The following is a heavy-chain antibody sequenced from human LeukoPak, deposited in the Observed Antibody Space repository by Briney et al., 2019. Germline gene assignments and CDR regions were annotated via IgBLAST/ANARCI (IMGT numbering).Heavy chain of an antibody. D-gene: IGHD1-26*01. CDR1: GYTFTSYA. J-gene: IGHJ4*02. Sequence: ASVKVSCKASGYTFTSYAIHWVRQAPGQRLEWMGWISAGNGNTKYSQDFQGRVTFISNTSATTAFMELSSLRSEDAAVYYCARDSGSGNNDYWGQGTLVTVSS. CDR3: ARDSGSGNNDY. CDR2: ISAGNGNT. V-gene: IGHV1-3*01.